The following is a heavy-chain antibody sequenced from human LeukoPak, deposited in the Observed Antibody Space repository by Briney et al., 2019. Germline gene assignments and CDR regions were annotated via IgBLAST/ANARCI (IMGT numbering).Heavy chain of an antibody. D-gene: IGHD3-22*01. Sequence: SETLSLTCAVYGGSFSGYYWSWIRQSPGKGLEWIGEINHSGSTNYNPSLKSRVTISVDTSKNQFSLKLSSVTAADTAVYYCARVFRDDSSGYSLHAFDIWGQGTMVTVSS. J-gene: IGHJ3*02. CDR1: GGSFSGYY. CDR2: INHSGST. CDR3: ARVFRDDSSGYSLHAFDI. V-gene: IGHV4-34*01.